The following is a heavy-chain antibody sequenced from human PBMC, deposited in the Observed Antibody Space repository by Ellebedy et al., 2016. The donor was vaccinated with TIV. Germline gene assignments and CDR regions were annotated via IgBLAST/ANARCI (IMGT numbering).Heavy chain of an antibody. CDR2: IYTNGGT. D-gene: IGHD3-16*01. J-gene: IGHJ5*02. V-gene: IGHV3-66*01. CDR1: GFTVSDYF. Sequence: GESLKISCAASGFTVSDYFMSWVRQAPGRGLEWVSIIYTNGGTNYTDSVSGRFPISRDSSKNTLSLQMDSLRAEDTAVYYCARDPRGGGDYGDNWFDPWGQGTLVTVSS. CDR3: ARDPRGGGDYGDNWFDP.